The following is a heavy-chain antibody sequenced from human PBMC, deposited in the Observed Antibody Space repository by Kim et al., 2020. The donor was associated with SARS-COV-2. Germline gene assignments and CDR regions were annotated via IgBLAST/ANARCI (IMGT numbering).Heavy chain of an antibody. D-gene: IGHD3-10*01. J-gene: IGHJ6*02. Sequence: SETLSLTCAVYGGSLSGYHWSWIRQPPGKGLEWIADINHSGTINHNPSLKSRVTMSIDTSKNQFSLKLAFVTAAAMGFYYCARGRAGVVPSPVLGLGPFYEYFIGDVWGHGTTVTVSS. CDR1: GGSLSGYH. V-gene: IGHV4-34*01. CDR3: ARGRAGVVPSPVLGLGPFYEYFIGDV. CDR2: INHSGTI.